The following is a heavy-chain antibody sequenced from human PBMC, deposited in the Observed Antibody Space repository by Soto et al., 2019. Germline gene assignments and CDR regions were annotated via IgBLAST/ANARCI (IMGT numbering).Heavy chain of an antibody. Sequence: SETLSLTCAVYGGSFSGYYWSWIRQPPGKGLEWIGEINHSGSTNYNPSLKSRVTISVDTSKNQFSLKLSSVTAADTAVYYCARGNSSEYCSGGSCYPYYFDYWGQGTLVTVSS. CDR1: GGSFSGYY. CDR3: ARGNSSEYCSGGSCYPYYFDY. D-gene: IGHD2-15*01. J-gene: IGHJ4*02. CDR2: INHSGST. V-gene: IGHV4-34*01.